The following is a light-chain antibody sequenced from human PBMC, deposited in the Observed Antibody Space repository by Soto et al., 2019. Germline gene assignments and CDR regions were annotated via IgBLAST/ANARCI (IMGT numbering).Light chain of an antibody. J-gene: IGLJ1*01. CDR1: SSDVGGYKY. V-gene: IGLV2-8*01. CDR3: SSYAGINDLGV. CDR2: EVN. Sequence: QSALTQPPSASGSPGQSVTISCTATSSDVGGYKYVSWYQQHPGKAPKLMIFEVNKRPSGVPDRFSGSKSGNTAFLTVSGLQAEDEDDYYCSSYAGINDLGVFGTGTKLTVL.